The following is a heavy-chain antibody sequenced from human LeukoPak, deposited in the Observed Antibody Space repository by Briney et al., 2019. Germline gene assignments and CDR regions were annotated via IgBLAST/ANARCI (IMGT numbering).Heavy chain of an antibody. CDR3: ARGEPAFSSGWYTYYFDY. CDR2: GYYSGTS. Sequence: SETLSLTCTVSGGSIDTSSYYWGWIRQPPGKGLEWIGSGYYSGTSYYKPSLKSRVTISVDTSKKQFSLKLSSVTAADTAVYYCARGEPAFSSGWYTYYFDYWGQGTLVAVSS. J-gene: IGHJ4*02. V-gene: IGHV4-39*01. CDR1: GGSIDTSSYY. D-gene: IGHD6-19*01.